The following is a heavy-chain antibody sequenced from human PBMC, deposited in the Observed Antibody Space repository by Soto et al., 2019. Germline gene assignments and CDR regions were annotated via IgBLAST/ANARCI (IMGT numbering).Heavy chain of an antibody. CDR2: IHYSGST. D-gene: IGHD2-15*01. Sequence: KTSETLSLTCAVSGGSISGSSFYWGWIRQPPEKGLESIGSIHYSGSTYYNPSLKSRVTMSVDTSKNQFSLKLTSVTAADTAVYYCARDGGFHPEYCSGRTCSTVLDSWGQGTPVTVSS. CDR3: ARDGGFHPEYCSGRTCSTVLDS. J-gene: IGHJ4*02. CDR1: GGSISGSSFY. V-gene: IGHV4-39*02.